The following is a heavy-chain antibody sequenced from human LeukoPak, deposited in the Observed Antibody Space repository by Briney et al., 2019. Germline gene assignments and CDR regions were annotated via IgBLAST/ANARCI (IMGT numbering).Heavy chain of an antibody. CDR1: GFSFSSYG. CDR2: IRSDGSNK. J-gene: IGHJ4*02. CDR3: AKVSYGYDY. V-gene: IGHV3-30*02. Sequence: GGSLRLSCAGSGFSFSSYGMHWVRQAPGEGLEWMAFIRSDGSNKYYADSVKGRFTISRDNSKNTLYLQMNSLRAEDTAVYYCAKVSYGYDYWGQGTLVTVSS. D-gene: IGHD5-18*01.